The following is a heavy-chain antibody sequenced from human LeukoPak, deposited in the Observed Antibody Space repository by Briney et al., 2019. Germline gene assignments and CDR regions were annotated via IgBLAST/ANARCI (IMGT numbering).Heavy chain of an antibody. J-gene: IGHJ6*03. CDR2: IYYGGRT. D-gene: IGHD3-10*01. Sequence: SETLSLTCTVSGASISSSSYYWGWIRQPPGKGLEWIGNIYYGGRTYYNPSLKSRVTISVDTSKNQFSLKLNSVTAADTAVYYCARGGIWIGGFYYYMDVWGKGTTVTVSS. V-gene: IGHV4-39*01. CDR1: GASISSSSYY. CDR3: ARGGIWIGGFYYYMDV.